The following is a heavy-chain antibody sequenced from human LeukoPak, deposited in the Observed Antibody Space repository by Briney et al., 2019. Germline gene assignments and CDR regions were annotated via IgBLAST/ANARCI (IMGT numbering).Heavy chain of an antibody. CDR1: GGTFSSCA. D-gene: IGHD6-13*01. CDR2: ISAYNGNT. V-gene: IGHV1-18*01. CDR3: ARDSAQQLVRYGMDV. J-gene: IGHJ6*02. Sequence: GASVKVSCKASGGTFSSCAISWVRQAPGQGLEWMGWISAYNGNTNYAQKLQGRVTMTTDTSTSTAYMELRSLRSDDTAVYYCARDSAQQLVRYGMDVWGQGTTVTVSS.